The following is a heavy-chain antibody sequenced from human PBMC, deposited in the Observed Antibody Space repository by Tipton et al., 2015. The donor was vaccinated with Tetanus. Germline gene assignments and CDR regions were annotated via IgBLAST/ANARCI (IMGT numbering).Heavy chain of an antibody. Sequence: SLRLSCAASGFTFEDFAMHWVRQVPGQGLEWVAGISWNSASIAYADSVKDRLIISRDNAKDSLDLQMHSLRAEDTALYYCTKDRSDWGSGSYGFDYWGQGTLVAVSS. J-gene: IGHJ4*02. CDR3: TKDRSDWGSGSYGFDY. CDR2: ISWNSASI. V-gene: IGHV3-9*01. D-gene: IGHD3-10*01. CDR1: GFTFEDFA.